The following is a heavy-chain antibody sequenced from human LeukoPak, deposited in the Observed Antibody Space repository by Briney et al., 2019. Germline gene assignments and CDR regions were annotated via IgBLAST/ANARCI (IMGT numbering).Heavy chain of an antibody. V-gene: IGHV3-30*18. CDR2: ISYDGSIK. CDR1: GFTFSSYG. D-gene: IGHD3-9*01. J-gene: IGHJ6*02. Sequence: GGSLRLSCAASGFTFSSYGMLWVRQAPGKGLEWVAVISYDGSIKYYVDSVKGRFTISRDKSKNTVYLQMNSLRAEDTAVYYCAKDSPPSELADVLRYFGHGMDVWGQGTTVTVSS. CDR3: AKDSPPSELADVLRYFGHGMDV.